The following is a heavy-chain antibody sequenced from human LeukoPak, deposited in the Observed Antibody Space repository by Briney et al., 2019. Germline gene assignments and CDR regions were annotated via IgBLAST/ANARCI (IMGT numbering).Heavy chain of an antibody. J-gene: IGHJ4*02. D-gene: IGHD5-24*01. CDR3: ARGRIRDGFLFDY. V-gene: IGHV3-33*01. CDR2: IWYDGSNK. Sequence: GGSLRLSCAASGFTFSSYGMHWVRQAPGKAREDLAVIWYDGSNKYYVDSVKGRFTISRDNSKNTLYLQMNSLRAEDTAVYYCARGRIRDGFLFDYWGQGTLVTVSS. CDR1: GFTFSSYG.